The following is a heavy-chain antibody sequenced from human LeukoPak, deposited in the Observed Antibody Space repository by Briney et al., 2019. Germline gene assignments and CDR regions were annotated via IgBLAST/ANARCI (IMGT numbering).Heavy chain of an antibody. CDR1: GFTFSSYS. Sequence: PGGSLRLSCAASGFTFSSYSMNWVRQAPGKGLEWVSSISSSSSYIYYADSVKGRFTISRDNAKNSLYLQMNSLRAEDTAVYYCARVHGSSWYYFDYWGQGTLVTVSS. V-gene: IGHV3-21*01. J-gene: IGHJ4*02. CDR2: ISSSSSYI. D-gene: IGHD6-13*01. CDR3: ARVHGSSWYYFDY.